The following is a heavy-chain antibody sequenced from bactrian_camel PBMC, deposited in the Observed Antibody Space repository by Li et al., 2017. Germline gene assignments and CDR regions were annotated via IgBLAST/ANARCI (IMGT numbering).Heavy chain of an antibody. D-gene: IGHD5*01. J-gene: IGHJ6*01. V-gene: IGHV3S53*01. CDR2: ISSDGTT. CDR1: GSIFSMCA. Sequence: VQLVESGGGSVQAGGSLKLSCVVSGSIFSMCAMGWYRQAPGKQPLERELIASISSDGTTTYTDSVKGRFTITRGQNKHALFLQMTSLKPDDTAMYFCAVRLNSGCPTRPADFGYWGQGTQVTVS. CDR3: AVRLNSGCPTRPADFGY.